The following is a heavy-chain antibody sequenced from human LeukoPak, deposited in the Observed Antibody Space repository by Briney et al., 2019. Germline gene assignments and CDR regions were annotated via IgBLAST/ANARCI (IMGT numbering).Heavy chain of an antibody. V-gene: IGHV3-7*05. CDR3: ARGLVGSGCYFDY. J-gene: IGHJ4*02. D-gene: IGHD6-19*01. CDR1: GLTISRSW. Sequence: GGTLRPSCAASGLTISRSWMSWVRQAPGQGLEWGANIKEDGGERYYVDSVKGRFTISRDNAKNLLYMQMNSLRAEDTAVYYCARGLVGSGCYFDYWGQGTLVTVSS. CDR2: IKEDGGER.